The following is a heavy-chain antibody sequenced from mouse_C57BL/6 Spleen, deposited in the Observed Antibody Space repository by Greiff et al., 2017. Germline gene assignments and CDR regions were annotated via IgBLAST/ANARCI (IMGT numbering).Heavy chain of an antibody. J-gene: IGHJ2*01. CDR2: IYPRSGNT. D-gene: IGHD1-1*02. Sequence: QVHVKQSGAELARPGASVKLSCKASGYTFTSYGISWVKQRTGQGLEWIGEIYPRSGNTYYNEKFKGKATLTADKSSSTAYMELRSLTSEDSAVYFCAREDGSFDYWGQGTTLTVSS. CDR1: GYTFTSYG. V-gene: IGHV1-81*01. CDR3: AREDGSFDY.